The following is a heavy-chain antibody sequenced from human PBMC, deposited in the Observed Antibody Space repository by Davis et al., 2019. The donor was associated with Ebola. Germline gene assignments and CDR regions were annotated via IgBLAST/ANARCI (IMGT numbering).Heavy chain of an antibody. V-gene: IGHV3-23*01. CDR3: AKGVRSFDY. CDR2: ISGSGGST. J-gene: IGHJ4*02. CDR1: GFTFSSYA. D-gene: IGHD3-10*01. Sequence: GESLKISCAASGFTFSSYAMSWVRQAPGKGLEWVSAISGSGGSTYYADSVKGRFTISRDNSKNTLYLQMNSLRAEDTAVYYCAKGVRSFDYWGQGNLVTVSS.